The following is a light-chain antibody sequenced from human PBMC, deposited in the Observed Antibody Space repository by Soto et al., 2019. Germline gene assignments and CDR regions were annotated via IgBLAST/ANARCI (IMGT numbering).Light chain of an antibody. J-gene: IGKJ3*01. Sequence: DIQMTQSPSSLSASVGDRVTITCRASQSITSYLNWYQQKLGKAPKLLIYGASSLQSGVPSRFSGSGSGTDFTLTISSLQPEDFATYYCQQSYNFLFTFGPGTKVDIK. CDR1: QSITSY. V-gene: IGKV1-39*01. CDR3: QQSYNFLFT. CDR2: GAS.